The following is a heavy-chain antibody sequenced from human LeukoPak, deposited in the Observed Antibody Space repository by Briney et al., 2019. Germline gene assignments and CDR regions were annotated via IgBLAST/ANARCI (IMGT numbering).Heavy chain of an antibody. D-gene: IGHD6-6*01. CDR3: ARAKLGSYFDY. V-gene: IGHV3-48*03. J-gene: IGHJ4*02. CDR1: GFTFTSYE. CDR2: VSSSGSTI. Sequence: LTGGSLRLSCAASGFTFTSYEMNWVRQAPGKGLEWVSYVSSSGSTIYYADSVEGRFTISRDNAKNSLYLQMNSLRADDTAVYYCARAKLGSYFDYWGQGTLVTVSS.